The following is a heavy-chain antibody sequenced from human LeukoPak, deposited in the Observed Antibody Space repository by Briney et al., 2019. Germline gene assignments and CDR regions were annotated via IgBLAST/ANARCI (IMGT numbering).Heavy chain of an antibody. CDR3: EREYSHIVGATLLGD. CDR1: GAAFSSYT. CDR2: LITILGIA. J-gene: IGHJ4*02. V-gene: IGHV1-69*02. Sequence: GASVTLSCNASGAAFSSYTISWVRQAPGPGLEWMGGLITILGIANYAQKFQGRVTITADKSTTTTSMELSSQRSGDTAVYYYEREYSHIVGATLLGDWGQGNLCTVSS. D-gene: IGHD1-26*01.